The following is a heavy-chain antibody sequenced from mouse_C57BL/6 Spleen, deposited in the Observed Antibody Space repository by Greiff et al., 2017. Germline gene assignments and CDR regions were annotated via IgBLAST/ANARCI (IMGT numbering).Heavy chain of an antibody. D-gene: IGHD2-1*01. Sequence: VQLQQSGPELVKPGASVKLSCKASGYTFTSYDINWVKQRPGQGLEWIGWIYPRDGSTKYNEKFKGKATLTVDTSSSTAYMELHSLTSEDSAVYFSARSLPNYGFAYWGQGTLVTVSA. CDR2: IYPRDGST. J-gene: IGHJ3*01. CDR1: GYTFTSYD. V-gene: IGHV1-85*01. CDR3: ARSLPNYGFAY.